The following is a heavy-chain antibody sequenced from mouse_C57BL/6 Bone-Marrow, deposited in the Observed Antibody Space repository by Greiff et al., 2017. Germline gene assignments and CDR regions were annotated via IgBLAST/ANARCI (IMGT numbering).Heavy chain of an antibody. CDR3: ARGRLRRGFYYAMDY. D-gene: IGHD2-2*01. Sequence: QVQLQQPGAELVMPGASVKLSCKASGYTFTSYWMHWVKQRPGQGLEWIGEIDPSDSYTNYNQKFKGKSTLTVDKSSSTASLQLSSLTSEDSAVYYCARGRLRRGFYYAMDYWGQGTSVTVSS. CDR1: GYTFTSYW. CDR2: IDPSDSYT. V-gene: IGHV1-69*01. J-gene: IGHJ4*01.